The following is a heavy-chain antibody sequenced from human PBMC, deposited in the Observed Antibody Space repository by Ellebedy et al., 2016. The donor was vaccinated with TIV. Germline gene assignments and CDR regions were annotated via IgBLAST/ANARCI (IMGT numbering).Heavy chain of an antibody. CDR2: IDPSDSYT. Sequence: GESLKISCKGSGSSFTSFWISWVRQMPGTGLEWMGRIDPSDSYTNYSPSFQGHVTISADKSISTAYLQWSSLKASDPAMYYCARHKLLYSWFDPWGQGTLVTVSS. D-gene: IGHD3-10*01. V-gene: IGHV5-10-1*01. CDR1: GSSFTSFW. J-gene: IGHJ5*02. CDR3: ARHKLLYSWFDP.